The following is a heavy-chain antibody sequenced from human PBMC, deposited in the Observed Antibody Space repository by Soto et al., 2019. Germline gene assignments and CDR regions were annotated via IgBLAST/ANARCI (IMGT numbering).Heavy chain of an antibody. CDR1: GFTFSNAW. CDR2: IKSKTDGGTT. Sequence: GSLRLSCAASGFTFSNAWMNWVRQAPGKGLEWVGRIKSKTDGGTTDYAAPAKGRFTISRDDSKNTLYLQMNSLKTEDTAVYYCTTESLSSISSGDFDYWGQGTLVTVSS. D-gene: IGHD6-13*01. CDR3: TTESLSSISSGDFDY. J-gene: IGHJ4*02. V-gene: IGHV3-15*07.